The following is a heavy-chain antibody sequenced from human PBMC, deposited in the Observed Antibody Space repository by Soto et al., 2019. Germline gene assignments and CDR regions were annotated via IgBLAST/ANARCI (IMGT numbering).Heavy chain of an antibody. CDR2: INADNGKT. CDR3: ASEIDATTATSLDY. CDR1: GYTFSGSV. V-gene: IGHV1-3*01. D-gene: IGHD4-17*01. J-gene: IGHJ4*02. Sequence: QVQLVQSGAEVKKPGASVKVSCKASGYTFSGSVMHWVRKAPGQGLEWMGWINADNGKTKYSQKFQGRVTMTWDTSASTAYMELSSLRSEDTAIYYCASEIDATTATSLDYWGQGTLVTVSS.